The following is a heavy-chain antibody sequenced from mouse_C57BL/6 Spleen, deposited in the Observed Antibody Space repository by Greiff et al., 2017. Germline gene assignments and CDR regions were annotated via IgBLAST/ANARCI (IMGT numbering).Heavy chain of an antibody. CDR2: IWRGGST. D-gene: IGHD2-4*01. J-gene: IGHJ4*01. CDR3: AKNFYDYDEGYAMDY. CDR1: GFSLPSYG. Sequence: VQLQQSGPGLVQPSQSLSITCTVSGFSLPSYGVHWVRQSPGKGLEWLGVIWRGGSTDYNAAFMSRLSITKDNSKSQVFFKMNSLQADDTAIYYCAKNFYDYDEGYAMDYWGQGTSVTVSS. V-gene: IGHV2-5*01.